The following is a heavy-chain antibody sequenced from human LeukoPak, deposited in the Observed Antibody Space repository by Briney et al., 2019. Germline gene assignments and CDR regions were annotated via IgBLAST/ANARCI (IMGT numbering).Heavy chain of an antibody. J-gene: IGHJ3*02. CDR1: GGSISSGGYY. CDR3: ARVPLDIVVVPAAEDAFDI. D-gene: IGHD2-2*03. CDR2: IYYSGST. Sequence: PSETLSLTCTVSGGSISSGGYYWSWIRQHPGKGLEWIGYIYYSGSTYYNPSLKSRVTISVDTSKNQFSLKPSSVTAADTAVYYCARVPLDIVVVPAAEDAFDIWGQGTMVTVSS. V-gene: IGHV4-31*03.